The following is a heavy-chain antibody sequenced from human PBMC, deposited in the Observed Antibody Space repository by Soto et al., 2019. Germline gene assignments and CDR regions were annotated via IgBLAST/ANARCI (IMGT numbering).Heavy chain of an antibody. CDR1: GGTFSSYT. V-gene: IGHV1-69*08. Sequence: QVQLVQSGAEVKKPGSSVKVSCKASGGTFSSYTISWVRQAPGQGLEWMGRIIPILGIANYAQKFQGRVTITADKSTSTAHMELSSLRSEDTAVYYCARDGREWELLRGDFDYWGQGTLVTVSS. CDR3: ARDGREWELLRGDFDY. D-gene: IGHD1-26*01. J-gene: IGHJ4*02. CDR2: IIPILGIA.